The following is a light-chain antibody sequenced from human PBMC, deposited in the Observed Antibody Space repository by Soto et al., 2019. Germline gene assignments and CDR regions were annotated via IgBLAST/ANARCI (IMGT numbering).Light chain of an antibody. Sequence: DIQMTQSPSSLSASVGDRVTITCRASQSINNYLNWYQQKPGKAPKLLIYSASSLQGGVPSRFSGSGSGTDFTLTISSLQPEDFATYYCQQSYSTPQFTFGPGTKVDI. CDR1: QSINNY. CDR2: SAS. J-gene: IGKJ3*01. V-gene: IGKV1-39*01. CDR3: QQSYSTPQFT.